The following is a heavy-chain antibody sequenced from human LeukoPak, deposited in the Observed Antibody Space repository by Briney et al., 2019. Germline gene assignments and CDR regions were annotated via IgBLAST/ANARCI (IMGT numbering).Heavy chain of an antibody. V-gene: IGHV1-69*06. CDR2: IIPIFGTA. CDR3: ARGTPPHYYGDLDY. D-gene: IGHD4-17*01. Sequence: GASVKVSCKASGGTFSSYAISWVRQAPGQGLEWMGGIIPIFGTANYAQKFQGRVTITADKSTSTAYMEPSSLRSEDTAVYYCARGTPPHYYGDLDYWGQGTLVTVSS. J-gene: IGHJ4*02. CDR1: GGTFSSYA.